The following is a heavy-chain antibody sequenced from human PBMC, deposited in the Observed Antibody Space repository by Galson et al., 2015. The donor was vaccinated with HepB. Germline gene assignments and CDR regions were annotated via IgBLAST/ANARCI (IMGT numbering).Heavy chain of an antibody. J-gene: IGHJ3*02. Sequence: SLRLSCAASGFTFSSYAMHWVRQAPGKGLEWVAVISYDGSNKYYADSVKGRFTISRDNSKNTLYLQMNSLRAEDTAVYYCARVPVEYSSSSGHAFDIWGQGTMVTVSS. CDR1: GFTFSSYA. D-gene: IGHD6-6*01. CDR2: ISYDGSNK. V-gene: IGHV3-30-3*01. CDR3: ARVPVEYSSSSGHAFDI.